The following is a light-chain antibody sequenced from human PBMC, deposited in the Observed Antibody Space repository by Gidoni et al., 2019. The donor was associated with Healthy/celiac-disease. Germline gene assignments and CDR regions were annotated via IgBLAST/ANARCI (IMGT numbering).Light chain of an antibody. J-gene: IGLJ2*01. V-gene: IGLV2-8*01. CDR1: SSDVGGYNY. CDR3: SSYAGSNNLEV. CDR2: EVS. Sequence: QSALTQPPSASGSPGQSVTISCTGTSSDVGGYNYVSWYQQHPGKAPKLMIYEVSKRPSGVPDRFSGSKSGNTASPTVSGLQAEDEADYYCSSYAGSNNLEVFGGGTKLTVL.